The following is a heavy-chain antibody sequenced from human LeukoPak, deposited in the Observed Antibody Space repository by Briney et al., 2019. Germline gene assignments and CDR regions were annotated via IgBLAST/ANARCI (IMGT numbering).Heavy chain of an antibody. CDR1: GGSFSGYY. CDR3: ARGDYYYGMDV. CDR2: INHSGST. V-gene: IGHV4-34*01. Sequence: TSETLSLTCAVYGGSFSGYYWSWIRQPPGKGLGWIGEINHSGSTNYNPSLKSRVTISVDTSKNQFSLKLSSVTAADTAVYYCARGDYYYGMDVWGQGTTVTVSS. J-gene: IGHJ6*02.